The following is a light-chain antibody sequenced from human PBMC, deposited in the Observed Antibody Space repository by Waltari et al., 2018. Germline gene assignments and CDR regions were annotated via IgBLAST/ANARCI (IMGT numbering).Light chain of an antibody. CDR2: DVT. V-gene: IGLV2-14*03. CDR1: DNDIGYYAY. CDR3: SSYTSSTSLVI. J-gene: IGLJ2*01. Sequence: QSALTQPASVSGSPGQSITISCTGTDNDIGYYAYVAGYQQHPGKAPNLLIYDVTTRPLGLSNRFSGSKSGNTASLTISGLEAEDEGDYYCSSYTSSTSLVIFGGGTKLTVL.